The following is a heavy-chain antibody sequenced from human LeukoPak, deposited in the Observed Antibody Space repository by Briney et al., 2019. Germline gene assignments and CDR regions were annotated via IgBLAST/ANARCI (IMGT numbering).Heavy chain of an antibody. V-gene: IGHV3-23*01. CDR1: GFTFSSYA. CDR3: AKDMYTGSYYGSSD. CDR2: ISGSGDTT. Sequence: PGGSLRLSCAASGFTFSSYAMSWVRQAPGKGLEWVSTISGSGDTTYYADSVKGRFTISRDNSKRTLYLQMNSLRAEDTALYYCAKDMYTGSYYGSSDWGQGTLVTVSS. J-gene: IGHJ4*02. D-gene: IGHD1-26*01.